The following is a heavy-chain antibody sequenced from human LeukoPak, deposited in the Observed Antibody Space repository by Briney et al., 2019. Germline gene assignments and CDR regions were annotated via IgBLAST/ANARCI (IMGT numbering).Heavy chain of an antibody. V-gene: IGHV3-7*01. CDR2: IKQDGSEE. CDR3: VRDRGRASVDY. D-gene: IGHD1-26*01. J-gene: IGHJ4*02. CDR1: GFTFSGYW. Sequence: GGSLRLSCAASGFTFSGYWMSWVRQAPGKGLEWVANIKQDGSEEYYVGSVEGRFTISRDNAKNSLFVQMNSLRAEDTAVYYCVRDRGRASVDYWGQGTLVTVSS.